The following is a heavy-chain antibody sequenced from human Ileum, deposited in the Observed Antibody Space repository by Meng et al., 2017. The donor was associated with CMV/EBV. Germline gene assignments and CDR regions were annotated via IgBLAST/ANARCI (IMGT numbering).Heavy chain of an antibody. D-gene: IGHD1-26*01. CDR2: IDTSTGNP. V-gene: IGHV7-4-1*02. Sequence: QLQLVQSGSELKKPGASVTVSCKASGYNFTSHNIIWVRQAPGQGPEWMGWIDTSTGNPTYAQGFIGRFVFFFDMSVSTTYVQISSLKAEDTAVYYCARDGLSGRYFDYWGQGTLVTVSS. CDR1: GYNFTSHN. CDR3: ARDGLSGRYFDY. J-gene: IGHJ4*02.